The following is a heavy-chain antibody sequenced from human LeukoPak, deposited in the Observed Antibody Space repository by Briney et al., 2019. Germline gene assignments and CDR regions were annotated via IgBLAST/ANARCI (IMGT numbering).Heavy chain of an antibody. D-gene: IGHD3-10*01. CDR3: ARTTMVRVTLGLNAFGI. V-gene: IGHV4-34*01. CDR1: GGSFSGYY. Sequence: SETLSLTCAVYGGSFSGYYWSWIRQPPGKGLEWIGEINHSGSTNYNPSLKSRVTISVDTSKNQFSLKLSSVTAADTAVYYCARTTMVRVTLGLNAFGIWGQGTMVTVSS. J-gene: IGHJ3*02. CDR2: INHSGST.